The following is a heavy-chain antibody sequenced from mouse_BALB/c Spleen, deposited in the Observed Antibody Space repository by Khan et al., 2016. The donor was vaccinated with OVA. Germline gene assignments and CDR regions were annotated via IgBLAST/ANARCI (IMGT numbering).Heavy chain of an antibody. V-gene: IGHV1-7*01. J-gene: IGHJ3*01. CDR2: INPSTGYT. CDR1: GYTFTNYW. D-gene: IGHD2-4*01. CDR3: AIRGNDYACFAY. Sequence: QVQLQQSGAELAKPGASVKMSCKASGYTFTNYWMHWVKQRPGQGLEWIGYINPSTGYTEYNQKFKDKATLTEDKSSSTAYMQLSSLTSEDSAVYYCAIRGNDYACFAYWGQGTLVTVSA.